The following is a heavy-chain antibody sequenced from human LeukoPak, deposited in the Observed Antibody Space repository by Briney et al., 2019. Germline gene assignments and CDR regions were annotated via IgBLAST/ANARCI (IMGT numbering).Heavy chain of an antibody. D-gene: IGHD3-10*01. Sequence: SETLSLTCAVYGVSFSGYYWSWIRQPPGKGLEWIGEIYHSGSTNYNPSLKSRVTISVDKSKNQFSLKLSSVTAADTAVYYCAMGSGGLDYWGQGTLVTVSS. CDR3: AMGSGGLDY. J-gene: IGHJ4*02. CDR1: GVSFSGYY. CDR2: IYHSGST. V-gene: IGHV4-34*01.